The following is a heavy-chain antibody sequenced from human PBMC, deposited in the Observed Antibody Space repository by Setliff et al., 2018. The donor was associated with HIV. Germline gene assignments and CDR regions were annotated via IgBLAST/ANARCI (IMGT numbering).Heavy chain of an antibody. J-gene: IGHJ4*02. CDR3: ARGYCSSTSCYGIYYFDN. CDR1: GYNFTSHD. D-gene: IGHD2-2*01. Sequence: ASVQVSCKASGYNFTSHDVNWVRQAPGQGLEWMGWMSPKSGNTGYARKFQGRVTMTRKTSISTAYMELRSLRSDDTAVYYCARGYCSSTSCYGIYYFDNWGQGTPV. V-gene: IGHV1-8*01. CDR2: MSPKSGNT.